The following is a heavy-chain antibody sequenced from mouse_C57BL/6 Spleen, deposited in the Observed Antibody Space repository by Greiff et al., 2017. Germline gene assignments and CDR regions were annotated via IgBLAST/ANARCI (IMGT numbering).Heavy chain of an antibody. CDR3: ARSPGSGPYFDY. Sequence: QVQLQQSGAELVKPGASVKISCKASGYAFSSYWMNWVKQRPGKGLEWIGQIYPGDGDTNYNGKFKGKATLTADKSSSTAYMQLSSLTSEDSAVYFCARSPGSGPYFDYWGQGTTLTVSS. D-gene: IGHD3-2*02. CDR2: IYPGDGDT. CDR1: GYAFSSYW. J-gene: IGHJ2*01. V-gene: IGHV1-80*01.